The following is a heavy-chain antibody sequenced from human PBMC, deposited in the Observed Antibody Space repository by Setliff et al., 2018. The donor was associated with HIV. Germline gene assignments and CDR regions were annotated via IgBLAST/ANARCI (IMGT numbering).Heavy chain of an antibody. Sequence: GGSLRLSCAASGFRFRSYGMHWVRQAPGKGLEWVAIIWFDGNKKYYADSVKGRFTISRDNAKNSLYLQMNSLRAEDTAVYYCARDRMVGDYYHTSGLTGFDPWGQGTLVTVSS. CDR1: GFRFRSYG. J-gene: IGHJ5*02. V-gene: IGHV3-33*08. CDR2: IWFDGNKK. D-gene: IGHD3-22*01. CDR3: ARDRMVGDYYHTSGLTGFDP.